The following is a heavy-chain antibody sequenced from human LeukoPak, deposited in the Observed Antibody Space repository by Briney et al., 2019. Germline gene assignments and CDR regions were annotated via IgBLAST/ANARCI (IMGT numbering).Heavy chain of an antibody. V-gene: IGHV4-59*01. J-gene: IGHJ6*03. CDR2: IYYSGST. D-gene: IGHD2-2*01. Sequence: PSETLSLTCTVSGGSISDYYWSWIRQPPGKGLEWIGYIYYSGSTTYNPSLKSRVTMSVDTAKNQFSLKLRSVTAADTAVYYWAGGDFCSSSSCYLRPMDVWGKGTTVTVSS. CDR1: GGSISDYY. CDR3: AGGDFCSSSSCYLRPMDV.